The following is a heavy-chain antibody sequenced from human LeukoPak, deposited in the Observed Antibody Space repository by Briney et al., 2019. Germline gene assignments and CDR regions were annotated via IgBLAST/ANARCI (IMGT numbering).Heavy chain of an antibody. D-gene: IGHD2-2*01. CDR2: IIPIFGTA. V-gene: IGHV1-69*05. Sequence: SVKVSCKASGGTFSSYAISWVRQAPGQGLEWMGGIIPIFGTANYAQRFQGRVTITTDESTSTAYMELSSLRSEDTAVYYCARDNSGLTCTITSCRGGGFDIWGQGTMVTVSS. CDR1: GGTFSSYA. CDR3: ARDNSGLTCTITSCRGGGFDI. J-gene: IGHJ3*02.